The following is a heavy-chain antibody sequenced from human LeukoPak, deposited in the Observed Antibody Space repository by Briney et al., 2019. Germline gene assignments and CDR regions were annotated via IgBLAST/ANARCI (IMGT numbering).Heavy chain of an antibody. Sequence: ASVKVSCKTSGYAFTRDGISWVRQAPGQGLEWMAWISGYNGDTNYAQKFYGRVTLTTDTSTRTAYMYLRSLRSDDTAVYYCARAPFCISIICYRTNNWLDPWGQGTLVTVSS. J-gene: IGHJ5*02. CDR2: ISGYNGDT. CDR1: GYAFTRDG. D-gene: IGHD2-2*01. V-gene: IGHV1-18*01. CDR3: ARAPFCISIICYRTNNWLDP.